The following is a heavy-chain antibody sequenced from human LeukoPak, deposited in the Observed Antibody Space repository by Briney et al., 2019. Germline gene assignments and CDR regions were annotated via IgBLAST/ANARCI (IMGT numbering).Heavy chain of an antibody. Sequence: GGSLRLSCAASGFTFSSYAMSWVRQAPGKGLEWVGVITYDGDIRYFEDSVKGRFTISRDTSKSTLYLQMNSLGAEDTAVYYCVKEQGSGYYRTADYWGQGTLVTVSS. V-gene: IGHV3-30*18. J-gene: IGHJ4*02. D-gene: IGHD3-10*01. CDR1: GFTFSSYA. CDR2: ITYDGDIR. CDR3: VKEQGSGYYRTADY.